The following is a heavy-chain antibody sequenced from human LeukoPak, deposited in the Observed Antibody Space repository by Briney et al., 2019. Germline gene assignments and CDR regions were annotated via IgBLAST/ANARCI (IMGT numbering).Heavy chain of an antibody. D-gene: IGHD3-22*01. J-gene: IGHJ4*02. CDR3: ARTPYYYDSTGFYLSDYYFDY. V-gene: IGHV3-21*05. CDR2: ISTTSSYT. Sequence: PGGSLRLSCAASGFAFSSFGMHWVRQAPGKGLEWVSYISTTSSYTNYADSVKGRFTISRDNARNSLYLQMNSLRAEDTAVYYCARTPYYYDSTGFYLSDYYFDYWGQGTLVTVSS. CDR1: GFAFSSFG.